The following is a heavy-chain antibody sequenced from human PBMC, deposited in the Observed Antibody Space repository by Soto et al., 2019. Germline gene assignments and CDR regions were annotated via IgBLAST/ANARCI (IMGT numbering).Heavy chain of an antibody. CDR2: IVVGNGNT. CDR3: VATTHYDFWSGYFPGVAFDI. V-gene: IGHV1-58*01. CDR1: VLTVSDSA. D-gene: IGHD3-3*01. J-gene: IGHJ3*02. Sequence: VAGVKVSCKACVLTVSDSAVQWLRQARGQPLEWIGYIVVGNGNTNFAQRFQERVTFSSDKSRGKAYMELRRLRSEDTAGYYCVATTHYDFWSGYFPGVAFDIWGQGTKVTVSS.